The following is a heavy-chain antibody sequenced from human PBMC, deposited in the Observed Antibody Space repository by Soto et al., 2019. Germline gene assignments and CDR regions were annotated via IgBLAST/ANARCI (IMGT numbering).Heavy chain of an antibody. CDR1: GGSISSYY. J-gene: IGHJ6*03. Sequence: SETLSLTCTVSGGSISSYYWSWIRQPPGKGLEWIGYIYYSGSTNYNPSLKSRVTISVDTSKNQFSLKLSSVTAADTAVYYCARVPRIAARPRYYYYYMDVWGKGTTVTVSS. CDR3: ARVPRIAARPRYYYYYMDV. V-gene: IGHV4-59*01. D-gene: IGHD6-6*01. CDR2: IYYSGST.